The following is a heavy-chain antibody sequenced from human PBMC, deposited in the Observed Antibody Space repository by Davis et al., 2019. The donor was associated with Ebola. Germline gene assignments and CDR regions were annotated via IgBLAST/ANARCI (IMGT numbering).Heavy chain of an antibody. CDR2: IYDSGFT. D-gene: IGHD6-19*01. J-gene: IGHJ4*02. V-gene: IGHV4-59*01. CDR1: GGSISSYY. CDR3: ARGGKTSGWYYYFDY. Sequence: GSLRLSCTVSGGSISSYYWSWIRQSPGKGLEWIGYIYDSGFTNYNPSLKNRVTLSLDTSKSQFSLKLNFVTAADSAVYYCARGGKTSGWYYYFDYWGQGSLVSVSS.